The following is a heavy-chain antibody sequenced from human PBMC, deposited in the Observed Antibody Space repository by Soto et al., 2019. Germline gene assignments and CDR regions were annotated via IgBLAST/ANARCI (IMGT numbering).Heavy chain of an antibody. CDR2: ISAYNGNT. J-gene: IGHJ6*02. D-gene: IGHD4-4*01. CDR3: AREGYSNYVGYYYYYGMDV. V-gene: IGHV1-18*01. CDR1: GYTFTSYG. Sequence: GASVKVSCKASGYTFTSYGISWVRQAPGQGLEWMGWISAYNGNTNYAQKLQGRVTMTTDTSTSTAYMELRSLRSDDTAVYYCAREGYSNYVGYYYYYGMDVWGQGSTVTVSS.